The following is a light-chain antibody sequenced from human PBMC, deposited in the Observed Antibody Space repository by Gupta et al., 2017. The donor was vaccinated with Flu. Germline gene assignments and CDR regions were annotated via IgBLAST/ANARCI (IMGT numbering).Light chain of an antibody. J-gene: IGLJ2*01. CDR1: SSAVGGYKY. CDR2: NVS. Sequence: ITISCIGVSSAVGGYKYVSWYQHHPGTAPKLLIYNVSNRPSGVSNRFSGSKSDNTASLTISGLQAEDEADYSCSSYISSSNIMVFGGGTKLTVL. CDR3: SSYISSSNIMV. V-gene: IGLV2-14*03.